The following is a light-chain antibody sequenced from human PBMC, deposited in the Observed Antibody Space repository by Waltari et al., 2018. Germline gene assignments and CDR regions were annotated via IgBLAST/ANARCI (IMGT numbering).Light chain of an antibody. Sequence: DIVMTQSPYSLAVSLGERATINCKSSQTIFYGSNNKNYLAWYQQKPRQPPRLLLYWASTRESGVPDRFSGSGSGTDFTLTISSLQAEDVAVYYCQQYYDTPLSFGGGTKVEIK. J-gene: IGKJ4*01. V-gene: IGKV4-1*01. CDR2: WAS. CDR1: QTIFYGSNNKNY. CDR3: QQYYDTPLS.